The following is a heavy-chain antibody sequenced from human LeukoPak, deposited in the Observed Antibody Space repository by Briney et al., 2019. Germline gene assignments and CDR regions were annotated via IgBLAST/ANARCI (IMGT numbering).Heavy chain of an antibody. Sequence: GGSLRLSCAASGFTFSNYWMSWVRQVPGKGLQWVANIKPDGSEKYYVDSVKGRFTISRDNAKNSLYLQMNSLRAEDTAVYYCARILFGNLCFDYWGQGTLVTVSS. CDR2: IKPDGSEK. V-gene: IGHV3-7*04. D-gene: IGHD3-10*01. CDR1: GFTFSNYW. J-gene: IGHJ4*02. CDR3: ARILFGNLCFDY.